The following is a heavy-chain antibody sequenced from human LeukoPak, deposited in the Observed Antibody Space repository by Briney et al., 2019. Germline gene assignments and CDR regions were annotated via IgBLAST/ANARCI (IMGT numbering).Heavy chain of an antibody. Sequence: SETLSLTCAVYGGSFSGYYWSWIRLPPGRGLEWIGEINHSGSTNYNPSLKSRVTISVDTSKNQFSLKLTSVTAADTAVYYCARRGTAVAGIERMDAFDIWGQGTMVTVSS. CDR2: INHSGST. CDR1: GGSFSGYY. J-gene: IGHJ3*02. V-gene: IGHV4-34*01. CDR3: ARRGTAVAGIERMDAFDI. D-gene: IGHD6-19*01.